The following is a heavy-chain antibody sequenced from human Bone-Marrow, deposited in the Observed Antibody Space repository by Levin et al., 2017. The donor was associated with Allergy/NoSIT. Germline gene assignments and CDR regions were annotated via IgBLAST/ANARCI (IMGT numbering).Heavy chain of an antibody. V-gene: IGHV3-48*01. CDR2: LSNTGTTI. J-gene: IGHJ6*02. D-gene: IGHD3-16*01. Sequence: LSLTCAASGFTLSLYSMNWVRQAPGKGLEWVAYLSNTGTTIYYADSVKGRFTISRDHGKNALFLQMDRLRPEDTAVYYCARETLGLDVWGQGTTVTVAS. CDR1: GFTLSLYS. CDR3: ARETLGLDV.